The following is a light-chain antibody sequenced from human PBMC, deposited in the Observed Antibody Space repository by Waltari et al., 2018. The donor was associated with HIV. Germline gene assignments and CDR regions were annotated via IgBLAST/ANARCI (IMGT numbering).Light chain of an antibody. J-gene: IGLJ1*01. V-gene: IGLV3-25*03. Sequence: SYELTHPPTVSVSPGQSARITCSGDALPNQYAYWYQQKPGQAPVLVIFKDRQRPSGIPERFSGSSSGTTVTLTISGVHTEDEADYFCKSADSSGTYLYVFGAGTKVTVL. CDR2: KDR. CDR1: ALPNQY. CDR3: KSADSSGTYLYV.